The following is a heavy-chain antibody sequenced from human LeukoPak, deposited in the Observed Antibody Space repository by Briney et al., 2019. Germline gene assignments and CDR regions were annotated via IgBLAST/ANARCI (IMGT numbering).Heavy chain of an antibody. CDR2: INSDGSST. D-gene: IGHD3-10*01. Sequence: GGSLRLSCAASGFTFSSYWMHWVRQAPGKGLVWVSRINSDGSSTSYADSVKGRFTISRDNAKNTLYLQMNSLRAEDTAVYYCAKGESRPKYYFDYWGQGTLVTVSS. CDR1: GFTFSSYW. CDR3: AKGESRPKYYFDY. V-gene: IGHV3-74*01. J-gene: IGHJ4*02.